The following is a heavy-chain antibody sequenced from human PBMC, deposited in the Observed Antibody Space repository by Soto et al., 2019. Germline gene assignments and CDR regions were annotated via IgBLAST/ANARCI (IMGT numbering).Heavy chain of an antibody. CDR2: IYYSGST. V-gene: IGHV4-31*03. CDR3: ARGQIVVVPAATGLDY. J-gene: IGHJ4*02. D-gene: IGHD2-2*01. CDR1: GGSISSGGYY. Sequence: PSETLSLTCTVSGGSISSGGYYWSWIRQHPGKGLEWIGYIYYSGSTYYNPSLKSRVTISVDTSKNQFSLKLSSVTAADTAVYYCARGQIVVVPAATGLDYWGQGTLVTVSS.